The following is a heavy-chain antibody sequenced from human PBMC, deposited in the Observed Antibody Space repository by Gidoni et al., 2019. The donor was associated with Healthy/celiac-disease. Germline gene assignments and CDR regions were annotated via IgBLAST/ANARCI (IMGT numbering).Heavy chain of an antibody. Sequence: QLQLQASGSGLVRPSQPLSLTCAASGGSISSGGYAWSWIRQPPGKGREWIGYIDHSGSTYSNPSLKSRVTISVDRSKNQFSLKLSSVTAADTAVYYGARFNDILTGHAKMGFDYWGQGTLVTVSS. CDR3: ARFNDILTGHAKMGFDY. CDR2: IDHSGST. V-gene: IGHV4-30-2*01. CDR1: GGSISSGGYA. J-gene: IGHJ4*02. D-gene: IGHD3-9*01.